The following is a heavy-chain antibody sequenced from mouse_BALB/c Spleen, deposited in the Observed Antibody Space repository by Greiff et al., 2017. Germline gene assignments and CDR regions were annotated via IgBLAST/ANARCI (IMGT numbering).Heavy chain of an antibody. CDR1: GYTFSSYW. J-gene: IGHJ4*01. CDR2: ILPGSGST. Sequence: QVQLKQSGAELMKPGASVKISCKATGYTFSSYWIEWVKQRPGHGLEWIGEILPGSGSTNYNEKFKGKATFTADTSSNTAYMQLSSLTSEDSAVYYCARGKAYYAMDYWGQGTSVTVSS. CDR3: ARGKAYYAMDY. V-gene: IGHV1-9*01.